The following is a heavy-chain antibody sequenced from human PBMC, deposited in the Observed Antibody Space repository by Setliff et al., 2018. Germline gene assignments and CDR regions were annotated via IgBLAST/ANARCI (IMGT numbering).Heavy chain of an antibody. CDR1: GFSLSTTGVG. D-gene: IGHD5-18*01. J-gene: IGHJ4*02. CDR2: IYYDDDK. V-gene: IGHV2-5*02. Sequence: SGPTLVNPTETLTLTCSFSGFSLSTTGVGVGWIRQPPGKALEWLALIYYDDDKRYNPSLESRLTITKGTSKNQVVLTMTDIDPVDTATYFCAHDNVDTTLGMFDYWGQGAQVTVSS. CDR3: AHDNVDTTLGMFDY.